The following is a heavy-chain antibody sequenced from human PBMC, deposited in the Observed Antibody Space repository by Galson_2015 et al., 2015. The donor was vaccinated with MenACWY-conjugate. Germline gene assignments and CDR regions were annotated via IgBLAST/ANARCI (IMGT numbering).Heavy chain of an antibody. CDR2: INAGNGNT. V-gene: IGHV1-3*01. CDR3: ARHWIQLWPYYFDY. CDR1: YTFTSYA. Sequence: YTFTSYAMHWVRQAPGQRLEWMGWINAGNGNTKYSQKFQGRVTITRDTSASTAYMELSSLRSEDTAVYYCARHWIQLWPYYFDYWGQGTLVTVSS. D-gene: IGHD5-18*01. J-gene: IGHJ4*02.